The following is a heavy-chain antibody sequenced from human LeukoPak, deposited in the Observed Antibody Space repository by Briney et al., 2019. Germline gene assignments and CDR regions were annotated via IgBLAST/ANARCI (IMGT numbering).Heavy chain of an antibody. J-gene: IGHJ6*03. CDR1: GGSNSSYY. CDR2: IYYSGST. CDR3: ARGRGQLWTYYYYMDV. Sequence: SETLSLTCAVSGGSNSSYYWSWIRQPPGKGLEWIGYIYYSGSTNYNPSLKSRVTISVDTSKNQFSLKLSSVTAADTAVYYCARGRGQLWTYYYYMDVWGKGTTVTVSS. V-gene: IGHV4-59*01. D-gene: IGHD5-18*01.